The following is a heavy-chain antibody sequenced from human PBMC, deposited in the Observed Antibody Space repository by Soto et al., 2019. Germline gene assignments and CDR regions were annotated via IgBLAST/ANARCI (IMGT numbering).Heavy chain of an antibody. Sequence: QVQLQQWGAGPLRPLETLSLTCGVSGGSFSGYYWAWIRQSPGKGLEWIGEINDRGSINYNPSLKVRVSVSVETSEHHDPLNLRSLTAADTAVYYCASDSHDILTGPPWVWYFDLWGRGTLVTVSS. CDR2: INDRGSI. J-gene: IGHJ2*01. V-gene: IGHV4-34*01. CDR1: GGSFSGYY. D-gene: IGHD3-9*01. CDR3: ASDSHDILTGPPWVWYFDL.